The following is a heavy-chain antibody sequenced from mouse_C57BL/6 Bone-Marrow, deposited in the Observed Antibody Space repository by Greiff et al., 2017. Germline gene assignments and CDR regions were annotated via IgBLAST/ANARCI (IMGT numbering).Heavy chain of an antibody. V-gene: IGHV1-63*01. J-gene: IGHJ2*01. CDR2: IYPGGGYT. Sequence: VQLLQSGAELVRPGTSVKMSCKASGYTFTNYWFGWAKQRPGHGLEWIGDIYPGGGYTNYKEKFKGTATLTADKSSSTAYMQFSSLTSEDSAIYYCARSGYYPFDYWGQGTTLTVAS. D-gene: IGHD2-3*01. CDR1: GYTFTNYW. CDR3: ARSGYYPFDY.